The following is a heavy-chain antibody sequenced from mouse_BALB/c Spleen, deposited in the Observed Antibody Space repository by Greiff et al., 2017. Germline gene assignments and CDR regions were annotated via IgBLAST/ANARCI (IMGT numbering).Heavy chain of an antibody. V-gene: IGHV5-4*02. D-gene: IGHD2-10*01. Sequence: EVKLMESGGGLVKPGGSLKLSCAASGFTFSDYYMYWVRQTPEKRLEWVATISDGGSYTYYPDSVKGRFTISRDNAKNNLYLQMSSLKSEDTAMYYCARDRAYYGNPWFAYWGQGTLVTVSA. CDR2: ISDGGSYT. CDR3: ARDRAYYGNPWFAY. J-gene: IGHJ3*01. CDR1: GFTFSDYY.